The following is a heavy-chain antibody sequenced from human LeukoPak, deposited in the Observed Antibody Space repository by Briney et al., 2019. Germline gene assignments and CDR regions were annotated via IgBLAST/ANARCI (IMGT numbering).Heavy chain of an antibody. Sequence: GGSLRLSCAASGFTFSNAWMSWVRQAPGKGLEWVGRIKSKTDGGTTDYAAPVKGRFTISRDDSKNTLYLQMNSLKTEDTAVYYCTTTTMARRYNWFDPWGQGTLVTVSS. CDR3: TTTTMARRYNWFDP. V-gene: IGHV3-15*01. J-gene: IGHJ5*02. D-gene: IGHD3-10*01. CDR2: IKSKTDGGTT. CDR1: GFTFSNAW.